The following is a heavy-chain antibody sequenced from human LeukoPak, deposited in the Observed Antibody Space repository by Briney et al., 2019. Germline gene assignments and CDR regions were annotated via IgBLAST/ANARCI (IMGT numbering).Heavy chain of an antibody. J-gene: IGHJ5*02. CDR2: ISAYNGNT. Sequence: ASVKVSCKTSGYTFTSYGISWVRQAPGQGLEWMGWISAYNGNTNYAQRLQGRVTMTTDTSTSTVYMELKSLISDGTAIYYWARRKNWSYEGFDPWGQGTLVTVSS. CDR1: GYTFTSYG. CDR3: ARRKNWSYEGFDP. V-gene: IGHV1-18*04. D-gene: IGHD1-7*01.